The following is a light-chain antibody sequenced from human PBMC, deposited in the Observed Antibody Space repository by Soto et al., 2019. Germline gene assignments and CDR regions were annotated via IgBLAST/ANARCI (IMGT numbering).Light chain of an antibody. V-gene: IGKV1-5*01. Sequence: DIQMTQSPSSLSASVEDRVIITCRASQSVSGWLAWYQQKPGEAPKLLIYDASALPRGVPSRFSGSGSGTKFTLTIASLQPDDFATYYCQQYETFSGTFGPGPKVDIK. CDR2: DAS. J-gene: IGKJ1*01. CDR1: QSVSGW. CDR3: QQYETFSGT.